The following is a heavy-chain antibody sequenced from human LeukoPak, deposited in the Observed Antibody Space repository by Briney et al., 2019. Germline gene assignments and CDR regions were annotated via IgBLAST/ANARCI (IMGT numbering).Heavy chain of an antibody. CDR2: IWYDGSNK. D-gene: IGHD3-10*01. J-gene: IGHJ4*02. CDR3: ARLINYDXLDY. V-gene: IGHV3-33*01. CDR1: GFTFSSYG. Sequence: GGSLRLSCAASGFTFSSYGMHWVRQAPGKGLEWVAVIWYDGSNKYYADSVKGRFTISRDNSKNTLYLQMNSLRAEDTAVYYCARLINYDXLDYWGQGTLVTVS.